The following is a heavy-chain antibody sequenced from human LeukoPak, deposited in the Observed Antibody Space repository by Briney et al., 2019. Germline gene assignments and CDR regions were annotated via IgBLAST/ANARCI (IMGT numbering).Heavy chain of an antibody. CDR3: AKGKVGTMVRGVEDYYYYYGMDV. Sequence: GGSLRLSCAASGFTFSSYAMSWVRQAPGKGLEWVSAISGSGGSTYYADSVKGRFTISRDNSKNTLYLQMNSLRAEDTAVYYCAKGKVGTMVRGVEDYYYYYGMDVWGQGTTVTVSS. V-gene: IGHV3-23*01. CDR1: GFTFSSYA. J-gene: IGHJ6*02. CDR2: ISGSGGST. D-gene: IGHD3-10*01.